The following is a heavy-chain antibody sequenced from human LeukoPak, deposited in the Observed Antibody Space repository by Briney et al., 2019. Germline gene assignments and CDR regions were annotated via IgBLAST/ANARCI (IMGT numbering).Heavy chain of an antibody. CDR1: GYTFTSYH. V-gene: IGHV1-8*01. J-gene: IGHJ4*02. CDR2: MNPNSGKT. Sequence: GASVKVSCKASGYTFTSYHISWVRQATGQGLEWMGWMNPNSGKTGYAQKFQGRVTMTRNTSISTTYMELSSLRSEDTAVYYCARARSQIYDYSDYWGQGTLVTVSS. CDR3: ARARSQIYDYSDY. D-gene: IGHD2/OR15-2a*01.